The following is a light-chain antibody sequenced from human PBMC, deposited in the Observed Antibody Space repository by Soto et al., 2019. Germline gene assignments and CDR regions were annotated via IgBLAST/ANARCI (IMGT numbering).Light chain of an antibody. Sequence: EIVMTQSPATLSVSPGERATLSCRASQSVSRNLAWYQQKPGQAPRLLIYGASTRATGIPARFSGSGSGTEFTLTISSRQSEDFAVYYCQQYNNWPPNTFGGGTKVEIK. CDR1: QSVSRN. CDR3: QQYNNWPPNT. CDR2: GAS. J-gene: IGKJ4*02. V-gene: IGKV3-15*01.